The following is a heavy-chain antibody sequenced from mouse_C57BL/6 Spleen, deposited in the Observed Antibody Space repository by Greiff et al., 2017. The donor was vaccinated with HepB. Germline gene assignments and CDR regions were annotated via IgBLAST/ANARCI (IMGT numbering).Heavy chain of an antibody. CDR1: GFNIKDDY. D-gene: IGHD1-1*01. Sequence: VQLQQSGAELVRPGASVKLSCTASGFNIKDDYMHWVKQRPEQGLEWIGWIDPENGDTEYASKFQGKATITADTSSNTAYLQLSSLTSEDTAVYYGTTPYYGSSYPGYWGQGTTLTVSS. V-gene: IGHV14-4*01. CDR3: TTPYYGSSYPGY. CDR2: IDPENGDT. J-gene: IGHJ2*01.